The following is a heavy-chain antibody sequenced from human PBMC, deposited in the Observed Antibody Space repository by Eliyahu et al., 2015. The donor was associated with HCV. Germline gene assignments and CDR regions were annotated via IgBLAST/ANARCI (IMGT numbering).Heavy chain of an antibody. V-gene: IGHV3-33*01. CDR2: IWYDGSNK. CDR3: ARDHYYDSSGYYFSYYGMDV. Sequence: QVQLVESGGGVVQPGRSLRLSCAASGFTFXXXGMXWVRQAPGKGLEWVAVIWYDGSNKYYADSVKGRFTISRDNSKNTLYLQMNSLRAEDTAVYYCARDHYYDSSGYYFSYYGMDVWGQGTTVTVSS. J-gene: IGHJ6*02. CDR1: GFTFXXXG. D-gene: IGHD3-22*01.